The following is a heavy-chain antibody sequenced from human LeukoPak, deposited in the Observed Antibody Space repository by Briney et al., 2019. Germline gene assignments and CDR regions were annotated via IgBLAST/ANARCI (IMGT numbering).Heavy chain of an antibody. CDR1: GGTFSSYA. J-gene: IGHJ5*02. CDR2: IIPIFGTA. V-gene: IGHV1-69*06. Sequence: GASVKVSCMASGGTFSSYAISWVRQAPGQGLEWMGGIIPIFGTANYAQKFQGRVTITADKSTSTAYMELSSLRSEDAAVYYCARVYGSGSYYFWFDPWGQGTLVTVSS. D-gene: IGHD3-10*01. CDR3: ARVYGSGSYYFWFDP.